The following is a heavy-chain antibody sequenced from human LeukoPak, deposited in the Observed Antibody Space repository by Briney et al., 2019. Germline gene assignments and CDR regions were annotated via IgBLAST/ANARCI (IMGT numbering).Heavy chain of an antibody. D-gene: IGHD2-15*01. CDR3: AKARSLGVTAATNY. J-gene: IGHJ4*02. V-gene: IGHV3-23*01. CDR1: GFTFSSFA. CDR2: VSDSDENT. Sequence: GGSLRLSCAASGFTFSSFAMSWVRQAPGKGLEWVSSVSDSDENTYYADSVKGRFTISRDNSKNTLFLQMDTLRVDDTAVYYCAKARSLGVTAATNYWGQGTLVTVSS.